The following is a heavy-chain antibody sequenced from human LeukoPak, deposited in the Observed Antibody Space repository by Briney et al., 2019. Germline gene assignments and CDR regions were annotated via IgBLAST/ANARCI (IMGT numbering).Heavy chain of an antibody. J-gene: IGHJ5*01. CDR1: GSMSNNF. CDR3: ATRTAGITWAAIFDF. V-gene: IGHV4-59*01. D-gene: IGHD2-8*02. CDR2: IYDSGAT. Sequence: SETLSLTCTVFGSMSNNFWSWFRQPPGKGLEWIGYIYDSGATDYNPSLKSRVTMSVDTSANQFSLKLSSVTTADTAVYYCATRTAGITWAAIFDFWSRGTLVTISS.